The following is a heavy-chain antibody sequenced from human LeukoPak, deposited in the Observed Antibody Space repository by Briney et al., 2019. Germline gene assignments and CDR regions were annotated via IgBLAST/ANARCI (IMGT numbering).Heavy chain of an antibody. CDR2: MNPNSGNT. CDR3: ARLGGSGSYYRPSSYFDY. D-gene: IGHD3-10*01. Sequence: ASVKVSCKASGYTFTSYYMHWVRQATGQGLEWMRWMNPNSGNTGYAQKFQGRVTITRNTSISTAYMELSSLRSEDTAVYYCARLGGSGSYYRPSSYFDYWGQGTLVTVSS. CDR1: GYTFTSYY. J-gene: IGHJ4*02. V-gene: IGHV1-8*03.